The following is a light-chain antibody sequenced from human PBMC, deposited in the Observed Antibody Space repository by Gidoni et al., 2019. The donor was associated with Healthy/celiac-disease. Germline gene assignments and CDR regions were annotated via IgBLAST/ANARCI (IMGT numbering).Light chain of an antibody. Sequence: SSELTQDPAVSVALGQTVRIPCQGDSLRSYYASWYQQKPGQAPLLVIYGKNNRPSGIPDRFSGSSSGNTASLTITGAQAEDEADYYCNSRDSSGNLYVFGTGTKVTVL. CDR3: NSRDSSGNLYV. CDR1: SLRSYY. J-gene: IGLJ1*01. V-gene: IGLV3-19*01. CDR2: GKN.